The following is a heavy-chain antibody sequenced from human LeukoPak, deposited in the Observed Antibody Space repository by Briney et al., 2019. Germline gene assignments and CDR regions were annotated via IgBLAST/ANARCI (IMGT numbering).Heavy chain of an antibody. CDR1: GGSISSYY. J-gene: IGHJ4*02. D-gene: IGHD3-22*01. V-gene: IGHV4-59*01. CDR2: IYYSGST. Sequence: SETLCLTCTVSGGSISSYYWSWIRQPPGKGLEWIGYIYYSGSTNYNPSLKSRVTISVDTSKNQFSLKLSSVTAADTAVYYCARALNYDSSGYYYWGQGTLVTVSS. CDR3: ARALNYDSSGYYY.